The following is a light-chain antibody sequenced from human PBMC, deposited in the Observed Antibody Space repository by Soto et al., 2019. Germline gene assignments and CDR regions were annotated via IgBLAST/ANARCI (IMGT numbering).Light chain of an antibody. Sequence: EIVLTQSPGILSLSPGARATLSCRASQTVAYTSLEWYQQRPGQAPRLLIYGTSTRATGTPDRFIGSGSGTAFTLTISRLEPEYFAVYYCQQYVTTPRTFGQGTKVE. CDR3: QQYVTTPRT. CDR2: GTS. J-gene: IGKJ1*01. CDR1: QTVAYTS. V-gene: IGKV3-20*01.